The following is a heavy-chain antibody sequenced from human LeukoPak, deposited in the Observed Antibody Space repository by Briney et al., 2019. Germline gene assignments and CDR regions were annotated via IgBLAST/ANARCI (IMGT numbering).Heavy chain of an antibody. CDR2: ISAISDYI. CDR1: EFTFSDYN. J-gene: IGHJ6*02. Sequence: GGSLRLSCAASEFTFSDYNMNWVPQAPGRGLGWVSSISAISDYIYYADSVKGRFTISRDNAKDSLYLQMNSLRAEDTAVYYCARDLQRRYYYYGMDVWGQGTTVTVSS. CDR3: ARDLQRRYYYYGMDV. D-gene: IGHD3-10*01. V-gene: IGHV3-21*01.